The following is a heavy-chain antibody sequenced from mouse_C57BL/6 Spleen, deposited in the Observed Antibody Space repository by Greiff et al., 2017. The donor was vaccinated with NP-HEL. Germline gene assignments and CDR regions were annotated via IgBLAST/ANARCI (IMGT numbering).Heavy chain of an antibody. J-gene: IGHJ4*01. CDR2: LDPENGDT. CDR1: GFNIKDDY. CDR3: TIGRYYAMDY. D-gene: IGHD3-3*01. V-gene: IGHV14-4*01. Sequence: VQLQQSGAELVRPGASVKLSCTASGFNIKDDYMHWVKQRPEQGLEWIGWLDPENGDTEYASKFQGKATITADTSSNTAYLQLSSLTSEDTAVYYCTIGRYYAMDYWGQGTSVTVSS.